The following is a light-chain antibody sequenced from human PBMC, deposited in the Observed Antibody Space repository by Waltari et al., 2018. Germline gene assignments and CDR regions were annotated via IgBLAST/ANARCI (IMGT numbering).Light chain of an antibody. V-gene: IGKV3-11*01. CDR1: QSVSSY. CDR3: QQRTNWRSVS. Sequence: EIVLTQSPATLSLSPGERATLSCRASQSVSSYLAWYQQKPGQAPRLLIYDASNRATDIPARFSGSGSGTDFTLTISSLEPEDFAVYYCQQRTNWRSVSFGGGTKVEIK. CDR2: DAS. J-gene: IGKJ4*01.